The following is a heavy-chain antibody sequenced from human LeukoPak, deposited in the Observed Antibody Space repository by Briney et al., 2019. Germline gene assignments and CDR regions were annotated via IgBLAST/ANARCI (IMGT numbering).Heavy chain of an antibody. CDR1: GFTFSSYS. Sequence: PGGSLRLSCAASGFTFSSYSMNWVRQAPGKGLEWVSSISSSSSYIYYVDSVKGRFTISRDNAKNSLYLQMNSLRAEDTAVYYCARRIGDSSRLYYYYGMDVWGQGTTVTVSS. CDR2: ISSSSSYI. CDR3: ARRIGDSSRLYYYYGMDV. D-gene: IGHD6-13*01. J-gene: IGHJ6*02. V-gene: IGHV3-21*01.